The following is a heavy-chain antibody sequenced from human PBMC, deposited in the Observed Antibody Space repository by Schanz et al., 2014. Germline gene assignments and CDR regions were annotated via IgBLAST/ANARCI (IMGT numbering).Heavy chain of an antibody. J-gene: IGHJ4*02. V-gene: IGHV1-69*04. CDR3: ARDYYDSSGYYYCDY. CDR2: IIPILGIA. Sequence: QGQLVQSGPEVKKPGASVKVSCKASGYIFTSYGISWVRQAPGQGLEWMGRIIPILGIATYAQKFQGRLTITADKSTSTAYMELSSLRSEDTAMYYCARDYYDSSGYYYCDYWGQGTLVTVSS. D-gene: IGHD3-22*01. CDR1: GYIFTSYG.